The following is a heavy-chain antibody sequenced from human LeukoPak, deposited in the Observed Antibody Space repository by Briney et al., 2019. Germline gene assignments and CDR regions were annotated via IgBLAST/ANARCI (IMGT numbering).Heavy chain of an antibody. CDR3: ARKGHYYDSSGLDY. D-gene: IGHD3-22*01. CDR1: GGTFSSYA. Sequence: ASVKVSCKASGGTFSSYAISWVRQAPGQGLEWMGRIIPILGMANYAQKFQGRVTITADKSTSTAYMELSSLRSEDTAVYYCARKGHYYDSSGLDYWGQGTLVTVSS. CDR2: IIPILGMA. J-gene: IGHJ4*02. V-gene: IGHV1-69*04.